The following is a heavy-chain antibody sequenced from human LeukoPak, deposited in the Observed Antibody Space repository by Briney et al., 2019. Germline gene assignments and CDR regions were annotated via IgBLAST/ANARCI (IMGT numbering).Heavy chain of an antibody. CDR2: ISGSGGST. CDR3: AKDPXXYVWGSPDY. V-gene: IGHV3-23*01. J-gene: IGHJ4*02. CDR1: GFTFSSYA. D-gene: IGHD3-16*01. Sequence: GGSLRLSCAASGFTFSSYAMSWVRQAPGKGLEWVSAISGSGGSTYYADSVKGRFTISRDNSKNTLYMQMNSLRDEDTAVYYCAKDPXXYVWGSPDYWGRGTLXTVSS.